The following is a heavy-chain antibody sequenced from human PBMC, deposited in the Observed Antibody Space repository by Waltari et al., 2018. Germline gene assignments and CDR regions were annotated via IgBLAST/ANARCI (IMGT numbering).Heavy chain of an antibody. Sequence: QVQLQESGPGLVKPSQTLSLTCTVSGGSISSGGYYWSWIRQHPGKGLEWIGYIYYSGSTYSNPSLKSRVTISVDTSKNQFSLKLSSVTAADTAVYYCAREYSSSSTASTVALDYWGQGTLVTVSS. D-gene: IGHD6-6*01. CDR1: GGSISSGGYY. CDR2: IYYSGST. V-gene: IGHV4-31*03. J-gene: IGHJ4*02. CDR3: AREYSSSSTASTVALDY.